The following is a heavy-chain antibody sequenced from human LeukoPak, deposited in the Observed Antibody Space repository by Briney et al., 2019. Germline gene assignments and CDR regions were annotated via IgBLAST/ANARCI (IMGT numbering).Heavy chain of an antibody. CDR3: ARNHDFWSGQYYYYYMDV. V-gene: IGHV3-43*01. D-gene: IGHD3-3*01. Sequence: GGSLRLSCAASGFSFDDYSMHWVRQGPGKSLEWVSVISWDGTRTYYADSVKGRFTISRDNAKNSLYLQMNSLRAEDTAVYYCARNHDFWSGQYYYYYMDVWGKGTTVTVSS. CDR1: GFSFDDYS. J-gene: IGHJ6*03. CDR2: ISWDGTRT.